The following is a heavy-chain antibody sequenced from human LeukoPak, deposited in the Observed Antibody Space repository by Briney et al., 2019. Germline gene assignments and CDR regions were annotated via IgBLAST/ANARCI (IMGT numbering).Heavy chain of an antibody. D-gene: IGHD1-26*01. CDR3: ARSIVGATLPFDY. CDR2: ISSSSSYI. V-gene: IGHV3-21*01. J-gene: IGHJ4*02. CDR1: GFTFSTYA. Sequence: GGSLRLSCAASGFTFSTYAMHWVRQAPGKGLEWVSSISSSSSYIYYADSVKGRFTISRDNAKNSLYLQMNSLRAEDTAVYYCARSIVGATLPFDYWGQGTLVTVSS.